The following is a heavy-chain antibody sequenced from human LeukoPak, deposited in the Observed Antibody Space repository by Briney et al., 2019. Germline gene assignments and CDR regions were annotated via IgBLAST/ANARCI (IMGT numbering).Heavy chain of an antibody. Sequence: GGSLRLSWAASGFTFSSYAMSWVRQAPGEGLEWVSAISGSAYSTYYADSVKGRFTISRDNSKNTLYLQMNSLRAEDTAVYYCAKETVAAPPIDYWGQGTLVTVSS. V-gene: IGHV3-23*01. CDR2: ISGSAYST. CDR1: GFTFSSYA. CDR3: AKETVAAPPIDY. D-gene: IGHD6-19*01. J-gene: IGHJ4*02.